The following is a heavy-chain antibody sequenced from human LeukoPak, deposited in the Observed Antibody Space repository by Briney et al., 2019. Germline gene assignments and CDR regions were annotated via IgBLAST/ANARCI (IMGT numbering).Heavy chain of an antibody. V-gene: IGHV3-48*01. CDR2: ISGGGSAI. CDR3: TNFKPPAPDALDI. D-gene: IGHD1-14*01. CDR1: GFTFSTYS. Sequence: GGSLRLSRAASGFTFSTYSMNWVRQAPGRGLEWLSYISGGGSAIYYADSVKGRFTISRDNAKNSVSLQMNSLRAEDTAVYYCTNFKPPAPDALDIWGQGTMITVSS. J-gene: IGHJ3*02.